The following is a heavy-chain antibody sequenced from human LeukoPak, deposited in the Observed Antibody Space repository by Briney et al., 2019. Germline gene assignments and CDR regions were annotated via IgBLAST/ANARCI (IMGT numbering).Heavy chain of an antibody. CDR3: ARSISPRDAFDI. J-gene: IGHJ3*02. CDR2: INPNSGGT. D-gene: IGHD2-21*01. V-gene: IGHV1-2*02. Sequence: ASVKVSCKASGYTFTGYYMHWVRQAPGQGLEWMGWINPNSGGTNYAQKFQGGVTMTRDTSISTAYMELSRLRSDDTAVDYCARSISPRDAFDIWGQGTMVTVSS. CDR1: GYTFTGYY.